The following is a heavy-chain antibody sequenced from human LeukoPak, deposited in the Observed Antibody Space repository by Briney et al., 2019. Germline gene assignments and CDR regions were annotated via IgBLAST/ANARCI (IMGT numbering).Heavy chain of an antibody. J-gene: IGHJ4*02. CDR1: GFTFSNYW. D-gene: IGHD6-19*01. Sequence: GGSLRLSCAASGFTFSNYWMHWVRQAPGKGPVWVSRIKSDGSSTNYADSVKGRFTISRDNAKNTLYLQMNSLRAEDTAVYYCARGGSGSGWYEPRDYWGQGTLVTVSS. CDR2: IKSDGSST. CDR3: ARGGSGSGWYEPRDY. V-gene: IGHV3-74*01.